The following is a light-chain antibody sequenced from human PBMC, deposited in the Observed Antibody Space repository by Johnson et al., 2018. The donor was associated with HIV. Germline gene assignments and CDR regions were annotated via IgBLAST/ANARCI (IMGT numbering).Light chain of an antibody. V-gene: IGLV1-51*01. CDR3: GTWDSSLSAGYV. CDR2: DNN. Sequence: SVLTQPPSVSAAPGQKVTISCSGSSSNIGNNYVSWYQQLPGTAPKLLIYDNNKRPSGIPDRFSGSKSGTSATLGITGLQTRDEANYYCGTWDSSLSAGYVFGTGTKVTVL. CDR1: SSNIGNNY. J-gene: IGLJ1*01.